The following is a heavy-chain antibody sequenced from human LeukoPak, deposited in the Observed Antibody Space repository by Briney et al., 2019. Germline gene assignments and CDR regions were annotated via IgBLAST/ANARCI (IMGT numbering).Heavy chain of an antibody. CDR1: GGTFSSYA. J-gene: IGHJ4*02. D-gene: IGHD6-13*01. CDR3: AREYSSSVIPGY. Sequence: ASVKVSCKASGGTFSSYAISWVRQAPGQGLEWMGWINPNSGGTNYAQKFQGRVTMTRDTSISTAYMELSRLRSDDTAVYYCAREYSSSVIPGYWGQGTLVTVSS. CDR2: INPNSGGT. V-gene: IGHV1-2*02.